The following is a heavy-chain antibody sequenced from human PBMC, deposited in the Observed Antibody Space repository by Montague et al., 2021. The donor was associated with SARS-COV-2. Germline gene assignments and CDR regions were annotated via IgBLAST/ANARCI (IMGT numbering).Heavy chain of an antibody. CDR2: INYSGSA. CDR3: ARRGVVVIPAVVEYYYGMDV. J-gene: IGHJ6*02. V-gene: IGHV4-59*01. D-gene: IGHD2-2*01. Sequence: SETLSLTCTVSGGSISSYYWNWIRQSPGKGLEWIGYINYSGSANYNPSLKSRVTIFVDTSKNQLSLNLSSVTAADTAVYYCARRGVVVIPAVVEYYYGMDVWGQGTTVTVSS. CDR1: GGSISSYY.